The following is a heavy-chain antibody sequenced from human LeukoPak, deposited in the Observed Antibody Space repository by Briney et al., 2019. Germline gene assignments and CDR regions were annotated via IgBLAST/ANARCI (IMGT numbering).Heavy chain of an antibody. D-gene: IGHD6-13*01. CDR1: GGSISSSSYY. V-gene: IGHV4-39*01. J-gene: IGHJ4*02. CDR3: ARGLAAAARE. CDR2: IYYSGST. Sequence: PSETLSLTCTVSGGSISSSSYYWGWIRQPPGKGLEWIGSIYYSGSTYYNPSLKSRVTISVDTSKDQFSLKLSSVTAADTAVYYCARGLAAAAREWGQGTLVTVSS.